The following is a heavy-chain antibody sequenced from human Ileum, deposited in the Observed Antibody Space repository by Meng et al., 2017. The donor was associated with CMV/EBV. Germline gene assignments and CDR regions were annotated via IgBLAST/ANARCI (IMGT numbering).Heavy chain of an antibody. D-gene: IGHD7-27*01. CDR2: INPNGGST. J-gene: IGHJ2*01. CDR1: GYTFISYY. Sequence: VQLVQSGAEVKKPWSSVNGSCKASGYTFISYYIHWVRQAPGQGLEWMELINPNGGSTGYAQKFQGRVTMTRDTSTGTVYMELSSLRSEDTAVYYCARTGDAGYFDLWGRGTLVTVSS. V-gene: IGHV1-46*01. CDR3: ARTGDAGYFDL.